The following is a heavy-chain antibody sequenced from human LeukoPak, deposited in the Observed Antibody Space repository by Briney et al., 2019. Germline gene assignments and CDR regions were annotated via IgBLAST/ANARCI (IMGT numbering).Heavy chain of an antibody. CDR3: AKGSEGYWFDP. CDR2: MSGGGGST. J-gene: IGHJ5*02. Sequence: GGSLRLSCAASGFTFSSYAMSWVRQAPGKGLEWVSAMSGGGGSTYYADTVKGRFTISRDNSKNTLYLQMNSLRAEVTAVYYCAKGSEGYWFDPWGQGALVTVSS. V-gene: IGHV3-23*01. CDR1: GFTFSSYA.